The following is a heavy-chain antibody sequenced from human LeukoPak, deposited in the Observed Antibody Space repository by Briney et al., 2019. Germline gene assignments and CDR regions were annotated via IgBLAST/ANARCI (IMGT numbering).Heavy chain of an antibody. CDR2: INAGNGNT. D-gene: IGHD6-13*01. V-gene: IGHV1-3*03. Sequence: GASVKVSCKASGYTFTSYAMHWVRQAPGQRLEWMGWINAGNGNTKYSQEFQGRVTITRDTSASTAYMELSSLRSEDMAVYYCARVRGRAAAGAFDIWGQGTMVTVSS. CDR1: GYTFTSYA. J-gene: IGHJ3*02. CDR3: ARVRGRAAAGAFDI.